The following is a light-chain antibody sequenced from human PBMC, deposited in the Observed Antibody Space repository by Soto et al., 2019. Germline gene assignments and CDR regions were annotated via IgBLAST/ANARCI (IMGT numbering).Light chain of an antibody. CDR3: QSYDSSLSGSV. CDR2: GNS. V-gene: IGLV1-40*01. Sequence: QSVLTQPPSVSGAPGQRVTISCTGNSSNIGAGYDVRWYQQLPGTAPKLLIYGNSNRPSGVPDRFSGSKSGTSASLAITGLQAEDEADYYCQSYDSSLSGSVFGGGTKLTVL. CDR1: SSNIGAGYD. J-gene: IGLJ2*01.